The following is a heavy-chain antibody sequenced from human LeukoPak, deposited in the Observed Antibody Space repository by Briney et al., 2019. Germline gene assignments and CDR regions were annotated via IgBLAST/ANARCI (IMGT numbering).Heavy chain of an antibody. D-gene: IGHD6-19*01. Sequence: GASVKVSCKASGYTFTSYDINWVRQATGQGLEWMGWMNPDSGDTGYAQKFQGRVTMTTDTSTSTAYMELRSLRSDDTAVYYCAREVGYSSGSNDAFDIWGQGTMVTVSS. V-gene: IGHV1-8*02. J-gene: IGHJ3*02. CDR1: GYTFTSYD. CDR2: MNPDSGDT. CDR3: AREVGYSSGSNDAFDI.